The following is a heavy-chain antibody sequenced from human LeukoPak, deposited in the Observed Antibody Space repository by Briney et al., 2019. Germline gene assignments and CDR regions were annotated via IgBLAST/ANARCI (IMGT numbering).Heavy chain of an antibody. CDR3: AMRGRVDV. CDR2: INHSGST. Sequence: SQTLSLTCTVSGGSISSGGDYWSWIRQPPGKGLEWIGEINHSGSTNYNPSLKSRVTISVDTSKNQFSLKLSSVTAADTAVYYCAMRGRVDVWGKGTTVTVSS. CDR1: GGSISSGGDY. V-gene: IGHV4-30-2*01. J-gene: IGHJ6*04.